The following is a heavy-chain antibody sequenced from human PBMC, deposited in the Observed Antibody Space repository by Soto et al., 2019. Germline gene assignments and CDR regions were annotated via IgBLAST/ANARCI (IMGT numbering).Heavy chain of an antibody. Sequence: QVQLQESGPGLVKPSQTLSLTCTVSGGSISSGGYYWSWIRQHPGKGLEWIGYIYYSGSTYYNPSLKSRLTXXVXTXXNQFSLKLSSVTAADTAVYYCARGVQDYDGRTFDYWGQGTLVTVSS. CDR1: GGSISSGGYY. J-gene: IGHJ4*02. D-gene: IGHD4-17*01. CDR2: IYYSGST. CDR3: ARGVQDYDGRTFDY. V-gene: IGHV4-31*03.